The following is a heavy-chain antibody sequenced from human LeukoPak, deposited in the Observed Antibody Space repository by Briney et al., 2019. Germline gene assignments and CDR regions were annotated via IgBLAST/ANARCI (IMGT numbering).Heavy chain of an antibody. J-gene: IGHJ4*02. CDR1: GGSVSSDSYF. CDR2: IFHSGST. V-gene: IGHV4-61*01. CDR3: AREIAHCSGGICYFYYFDY. D-gene: IGHD2-15*01. Sequence: SETLSLTCSVSGGSVSSDSYFWSWIRQPPGKGLVWIGYIFHSGSTKYNPSLKSRVTISVDTSKNQFSLKLTSVTAADTAVYYCAREIAHCSGGICYFYYFDYWGQGTLVTVSS.